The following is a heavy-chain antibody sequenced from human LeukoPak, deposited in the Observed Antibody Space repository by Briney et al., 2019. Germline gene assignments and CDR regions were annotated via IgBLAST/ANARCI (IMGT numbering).Heavy chain of an antibody. CDR3: AKYGVAARCVNY. J-gene: IGHJ4*02. CDR1: GFTFSSYA. Sequence: PGGSLRLSCAASGFTFSSYAMSWVRQAPGKGLEWVSAISGSGGSTYYADSVKGRFTISRDNSKNTRYLQMNSPRAPETAVYYCAKYGVAARCVNYWDQGNLVTVSS. CDR2: ISGSGGST. D-gene: IGHD6-6*01. V-gene: IGHV3-23*01.